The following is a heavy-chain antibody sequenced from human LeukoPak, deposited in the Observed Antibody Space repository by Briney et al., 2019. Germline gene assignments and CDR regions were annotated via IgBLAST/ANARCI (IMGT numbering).Heavy chain of an antibody. D-gene: IGHD2-2*01. V-gene: IGHV3-11*01. Sequence: GGSLRLSCAASGFTVIDYYMNWIRQAPGKGLEWVSHISESGITIYYADSVKGRFAISRDNAKNSLYLQMNSLRAEDTAVYYCARLYCSSTTCYVVDYWGQGTLVTVSS. CDR1: GFTVIDYY. J-gene: IGHJ4*02. CDR3: ARLYCSSTTCYVVDY. CDR2: ISESGITI.